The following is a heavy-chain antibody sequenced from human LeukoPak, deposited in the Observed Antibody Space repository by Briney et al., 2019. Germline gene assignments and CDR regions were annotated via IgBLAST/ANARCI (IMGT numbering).Heavy chain of an antibody. CDR3: AKEAYSSAWYVDY. CDR2: TRYDGTNK. J-gene: IGHJ4*02. V-gene: IGHV3-30*02. Sequence: GGSLRLSCAASGFTVSSNYMSWVRQAPGKGLEWVAFTRYDGTNKYHADSVKGRFTISRDNSKNTLYLQMNSLRAEDTAVYYCAKEAYSSAWYVDYWGQGTLVTVSS. CDR1: GFTVSSNY. D-gene: IGHD6-19*01.